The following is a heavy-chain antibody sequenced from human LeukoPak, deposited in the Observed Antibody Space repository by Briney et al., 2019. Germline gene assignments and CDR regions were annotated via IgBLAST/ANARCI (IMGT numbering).Heavy chain of an antibody. CDR1: GYTFTTYA. Sequence: ASVKVSCKASGYTFTTYAMHWVRQAPGQRLEWMGWINAGNGNTKYSQKFQDRVTITSDTSATTAYMELSSLRSEDTAVYYCARGGVAAYGYLDYWGQGTPVTVSS. D-gene: IGHD6-19*01. V-gene: IGHV1-3*01. CDR3: ARGGVAAYGYLDY. CDR2: INAGNGNT. J-gene: IGHJ4*02.